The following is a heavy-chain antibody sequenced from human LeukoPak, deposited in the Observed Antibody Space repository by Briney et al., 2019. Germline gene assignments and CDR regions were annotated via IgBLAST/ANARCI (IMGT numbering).Heavy chain of an antibody. CDR2: ISGSGGST. Sequence: PGGSLRLSCAASGFTFSTYGMSWVRQAPGKGLEWVSGISGSGGSTYYADSVKGRFTISRDNSKNTLYLQMNSLRAEDTAVYYCAKGSRPGYSYGPREYYYYTDVWGKGTTVTVSS. CDR1: GFTFSTYG. J-gene: IGHJ6*03. CDR3: AKGSRPGYSYGPREYYYYTDV. D-gene: IGHD5-18*01. V-gene: IGHV3-23*01.